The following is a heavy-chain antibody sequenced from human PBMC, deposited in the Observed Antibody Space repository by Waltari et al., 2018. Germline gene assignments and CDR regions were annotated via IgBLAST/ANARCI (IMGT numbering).Heavy chain of an antibody. CDR3: ARYNWNPTSIGHFDY. Sequence: EVQLVESGGGLVQPGGSLRLSCAASGFTFSSYEMNWVRQAPGKGLEWVSYIRSSGSTIYYADSVKGRFTISRDNAKNSLYLQMNSLRAEDTAVYYCARYNWNPTSIGHFDYWGQGTLVTVSS. CDR2: IRSSGSTI. D-gene: IGHD1-20*01. CDR1: GFTFSSYE. V-gene: IGHV3-48*03. J-gene: IGHJ4*02.